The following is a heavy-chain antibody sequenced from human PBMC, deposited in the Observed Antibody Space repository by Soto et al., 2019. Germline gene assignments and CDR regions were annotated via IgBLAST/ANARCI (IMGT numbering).Heavy chain of an antibody. V-gene: IGHV3-23*01. Sequence: EVQLLESGGGLVQPGGSLRLSCAASGFTFSNYAMSWVRQAPGKGLEWVSAISGSGGSTYYADSVKGRFTFSRDNSKNTLYLQMNSLRAEDTAVYYCARRTSGWSFDYCGQGTLVTVSS. CDR3: ARRTSGWSFDY. CDR1: GFTFSNYA. CDR2: ISGSGGST. J-gene: IGHJ4*02. D-gene: IGHD6-19*01.